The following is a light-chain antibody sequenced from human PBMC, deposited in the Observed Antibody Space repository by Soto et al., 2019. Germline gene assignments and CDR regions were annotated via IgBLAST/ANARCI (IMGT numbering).Light chain of an antibody. CDR1: QSLLHITGETF. CDR3: MQSTQLPPT. Sequence: DVVMTQPPLSLSVAPGQPASISCKSSQSLLHITGETFLFWYLQKPGQSPQLLIYEASTRVSGVPDRFSGSGSGTDFTLEISRVETDDVGIYYCMQSTQLPPTFGQGTRLEIK. V-gene: IGKV2D-29*02. J-gene: IGKJ5*01. CDR2: EAS.